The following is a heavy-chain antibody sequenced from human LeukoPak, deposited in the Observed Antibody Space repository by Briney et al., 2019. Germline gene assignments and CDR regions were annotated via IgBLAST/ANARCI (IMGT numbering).Heavy chain of an antibody. V-gene: IGHV1-2*02. D-gene: IGHD3-22*01. Sequence: ASVKVSCKASGYTLTGYYMHWVRQAPGQGLEWMGWINPNSGGTNYAQKFQGRVTMTRDTSISTAYMELSRLRSDDTAVYYCARDLRYYYDSSGSPNDAFDIWGQGTMVTVSS. CDR1: GYTLTGYY. CDR3: ARDLRYYYDSSGSPNDAFDI. CDR2: INPNSGGT. J-gene: IGHJ3*02.